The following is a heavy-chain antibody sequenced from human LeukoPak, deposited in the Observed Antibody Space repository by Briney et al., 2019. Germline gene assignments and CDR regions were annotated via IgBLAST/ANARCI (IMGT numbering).Heavy chain of an antibody. CDR3: TTEFNYYDSSGYLGFDY. CDR1: GFTFSNAL. D-gene: IGHD3-22*01. V-gene: IGHV3-15*01. J-gene: IGHJ4*02. CDR2: IKSKTDGGTT. Sequence: NPGGSLRLSCAASGFTFSNALMSWVRQAPGKGLEWVGRIKSKTDGGTTDYAAPVKGRFTISRDGSKNTLYLQMNSLKTEDTAVYYCTTEFNYYDSSGYLGFDYWGQGTLVTVSS.